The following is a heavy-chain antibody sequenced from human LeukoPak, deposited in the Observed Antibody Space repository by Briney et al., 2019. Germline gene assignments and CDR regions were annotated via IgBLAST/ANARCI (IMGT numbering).Heavy chain of an antibody. CDR3: AKDRLRGYSGYDLSHFDY. D-gene: IGHD5-12*01. J-gene: IGHJ4*02. CDR2: ISGSGGST. CDR1: GFTFSSYA. Sequence: GGSLRLSCAASGFTFSSYAMSWVRQAPGKGLEWVSAISGSGGSTYYADFVKGRFTISRDNSKNTLYLQMNSLRAEDTAVYYCAKDRLRGYSGYDLSHFDYWGQGTLVTVSS. V-gene: IGHV3-23*01.